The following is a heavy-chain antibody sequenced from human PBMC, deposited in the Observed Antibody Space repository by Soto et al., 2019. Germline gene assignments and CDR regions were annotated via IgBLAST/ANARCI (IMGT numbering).Heavy chain of an antibody. J-gene: IGHJ4*02. Sequence: GGSQRLSCAASGFTFSNAWRSWVRQAPGKGLEWVGRIKSKTDGGTTDYAAPVKGRFTISRDDSKNTLYLQMNSLKTEDTAVYYCTSRLNWNYFYRYWGQGTLVTVSS. CDR1: GFTFSNAW. V-gene: IGHV3-15*01. CDR3: TSRLNWNYFYRY. CDR2: IKSKTDGGTT. D-gene: IGHD1-7*01.